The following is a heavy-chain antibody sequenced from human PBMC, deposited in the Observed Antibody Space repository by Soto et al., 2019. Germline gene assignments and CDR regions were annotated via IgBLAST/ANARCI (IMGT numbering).Heavy chain of an antibody. V-gene: IGHV2-5*01. CDR2: IFWNDDK. D-gene: IGHD1-26*01. CDR3: AYRLLSTYYPETVWEP. Sequence: SAPTLVNPTQTLTLTCTFSGFSLSTTAVAVGWIRQPPGKALEWLAFIFWNDDKVYSPSLQSRLTISKDTSKNQVVLTLTNVDPVDTATYYCAYRLLSTYYPETVWEPWGQGTLDTVSS. CDR1: GFSLSTTAVA. J-gene: IGHJ5*02.